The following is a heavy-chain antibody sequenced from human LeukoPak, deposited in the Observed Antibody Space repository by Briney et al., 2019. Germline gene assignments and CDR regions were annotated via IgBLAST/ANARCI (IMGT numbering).Heavy chain of an antibody. Sequence: ASVKVSCKASGYTFTSYYMHWVRQAPGQGLEWMGIINPSGGSTSYAQKFQGRVTMTRDTSTSTVYMELSSLRSEDTAVYYCAREPYDILTGYYRRKYYFDYWGQGALVTVSS. CDR2: INPSGGST. CDR3: AREPYDILTGYYRRKYYFDY. J-gene: IGHJ4*02. D-gene: IGHD3-9*01. CDR1: GYTFTSYY. V-gene: IGHV1-46*01.